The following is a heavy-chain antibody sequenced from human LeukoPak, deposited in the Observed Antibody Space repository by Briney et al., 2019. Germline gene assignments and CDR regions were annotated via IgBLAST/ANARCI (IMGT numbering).Heavy chain of an antibody. D-gene: IGHD3-10*01. CDR2: ISGSSGNT. V-gene: IGHV3-23*01. CDR3: AKRTDGSGTYYSFDY. CDR1: GFTFNNYA. J-gene: IGHJ4*02. Sequence: GGSLRLSCAASGFTFNNYAMNWVRQAPGKGLEWVSVISGSSGNTYYADSVKGRFTISRDNSKNTLYLQMNSLRAADTAIFYCAKRTDGSGTYYSFDYWGQGTLVTVSS.